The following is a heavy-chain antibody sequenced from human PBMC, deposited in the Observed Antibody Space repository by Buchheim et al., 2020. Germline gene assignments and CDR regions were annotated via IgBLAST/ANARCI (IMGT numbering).Heavy chain of an antibody. Sequence: QVQLQQWGAGVLKPSETVSLTCTVSGGSISSYYWSWIRQPPGKGLEWIGYIYYSGSTNYNPSLKSRVTISVDTSKNQFSLKLSSVTAADTAVYYCAGGYSSGWYRAFDIWGQGT. CDR3: AGGYSSGWYRAFDI. J-gene: IGHJ3*02. V-gene: IGHV4-59*01. CDR2: IYYSGST. D-gene: IGHD6-19*01. CDR1: GGSISSYY.